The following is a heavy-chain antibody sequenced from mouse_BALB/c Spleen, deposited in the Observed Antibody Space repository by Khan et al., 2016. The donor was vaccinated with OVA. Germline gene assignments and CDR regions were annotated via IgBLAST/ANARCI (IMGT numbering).Heavy chain of an antibody. Sequence: EVELVESGGDLVKPGGSLKLSCAASGFTFSRYTMSWVRQTPEKRLEWVATISSGGTYTYYVDSVEGRFTLSRDNATNTLYLEMTSLKSEDTAIYYCARGEDEEGNRDAIDYWGPGTSLTVSS. CDR2: ISSGGTYT. CDR3: ARGEDEEGNRDAIDY. J-gene: IGHJ4*01. D-gene: IGHD3-3*01. V-gene: IGHV5-6-4*01. CDR1: GFTFSRYT.